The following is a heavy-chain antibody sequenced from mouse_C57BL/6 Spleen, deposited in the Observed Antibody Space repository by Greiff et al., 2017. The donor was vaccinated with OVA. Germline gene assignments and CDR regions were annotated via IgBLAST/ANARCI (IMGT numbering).Heavy chain of an antibody. D-gene: IGHD3-3*01. J-gene: IGHJ3*01. CDR2: IYPGSGNT. CDR1: GYTFTDYY. Sequence: VQLQQSGAELVRPGASVKLSCKASGYTFTDYYINWVKQRPGQGLEWIARIYPGSGNTYYNEKFKGKATLTAEKSSSTAYMQLSSLTSEDSAVYFCARGGDAAYWGQGTLVTVSA. CDR3: ARGGDAAY. V-gene: IGHV1-76*01.